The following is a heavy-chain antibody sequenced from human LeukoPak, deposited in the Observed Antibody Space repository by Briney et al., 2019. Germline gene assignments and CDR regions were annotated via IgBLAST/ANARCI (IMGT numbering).Heavy chain of an antibody. D-gene: IGHD3-3*01. CDR2: INPSGGST. CDR1: GYTFTSYY. CDR3: ARDPRITIFGVVIFYFDY. V-gene: IGHV1-46*01. J-gene: IGHJ4*02. Sequence: ASVKVSCKASGYTFTSYYMHWVRQAPGQGLEWMGIINPSGGSTSYAQEFQGRVTMTRDTSTSTVYMELSSLRSEDTAVYYCARDPRITIFGVVIFYFDYWGQGTLVTVSS.